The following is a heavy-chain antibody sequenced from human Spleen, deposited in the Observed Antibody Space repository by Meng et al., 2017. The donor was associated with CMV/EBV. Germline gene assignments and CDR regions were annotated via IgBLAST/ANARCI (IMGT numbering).Heavy chain of an antibody. CDR3: ARARRYYGMDV. CDR1: GASISSYY. J-gene: IGHJ6*02. V-gene: IGHV4-39*01. CDR2: IYYSGST. Sequence: SETLSLTCTVSGASISSYYWSWIRQPPGKGLEWIGSIYYSGSTYYNPSLKSRVTISVDTSKNQFSLKLSSVTAADTAVYYCARARRYYGMDVWGQGTTVTVSS.